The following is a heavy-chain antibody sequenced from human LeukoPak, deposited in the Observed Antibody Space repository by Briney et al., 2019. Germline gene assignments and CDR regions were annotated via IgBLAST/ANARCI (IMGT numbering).Heavy chain of an antibody. CDR1: GFTFSSRDW. V-gene: IGHV3-21*01. CDR2: ISSSSSYI. Sequence: PGGSLRLSCVASGFTFSSRDWMTWVRQAPGKGLEWVSSISSSSSYIYYADSVKGRFTISRDNAKNSLYLQMNSLTVEDTAMHYCVRSYHPGGWFDPWGQGTLVTVSS. D-gene: IGHD2-21*01. J-gene: IGHJ5*02. CDR3: VRSYHPGGWFDP.